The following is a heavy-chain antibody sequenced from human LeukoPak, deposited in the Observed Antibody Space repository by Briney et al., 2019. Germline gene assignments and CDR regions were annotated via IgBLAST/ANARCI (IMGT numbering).Heavy chain of an antibody. D-gene: IGHD2-2*01. CDR2: IYSGGST. V-gene: IGHV3-53*01. J-gene: IGHJ4*02. Sequence: GGSLRLSCAASGFTVSSNYMSWVRQAPGKGLEWVSVIYSGGSTYYADSVKGRFTISRDDSKNTLYLQMNSLRAEDTAVYYCASSQYGPSFDYWGQGTLATVSS. CDR1: GFTVSSNY. CDR3: ASSQYGPSFDY.